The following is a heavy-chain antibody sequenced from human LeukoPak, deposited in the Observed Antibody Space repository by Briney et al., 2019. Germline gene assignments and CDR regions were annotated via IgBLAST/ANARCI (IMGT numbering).Heavy chain of an antibody. J-gene: IGHJ4*02. CDR3: AREGSPKGFDY. V-gene: IGHV4-59*01. Sequence: SETLSLTCTVSGGAISSYDWSWSRQPPGKGLEWMGYIYYSGSTNYNPSLKSRVTISVHTSKNQFSLKLSSVTAADTAVYYCAREGSPKGFDYWGQGTLVTVSS. CDR2: IYYSGST. CDR1: GGAISSYD.